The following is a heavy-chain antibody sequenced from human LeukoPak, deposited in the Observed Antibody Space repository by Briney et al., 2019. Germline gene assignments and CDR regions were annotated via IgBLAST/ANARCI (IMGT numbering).Heavy chain of an antibody. CDR1: GGSFSGYY. V-gene: IGHV4-34*01. Sequence: SETLSLTCAVYGGSFSGYYWSWLRQPPGKGLEWIGEINHSGSTNYNPSLKSRVTISVDTSKNQFSLKLSSVTAADTAVYYCAGYYYDSSGYFDYWGQGTLVTVSS. CDR3: AGYYYDSSGYFDY. D-gene: IGHD3-22*01. CDR2: INHSGST. J-gene: IGHJ4*02.